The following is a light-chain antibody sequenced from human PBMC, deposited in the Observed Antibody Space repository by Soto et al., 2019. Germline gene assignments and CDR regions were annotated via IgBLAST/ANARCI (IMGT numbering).Light chain of an antibody. CDR1: SSDVGAYKY. CDR2: EVS. V-gene: IGLV2-14*01. CDR3: SSYTTSSSLYV. J-gene: IGLJ1*01. Sequence: HSALTQPASVSGSPGQSITISCTGTSSDVGAYKYVSWYQQHPGKAPKLMIYEVSNRPSGVSNRFSGSKSGNTASLTISGLQAEDEAHYYCSSYTTSSSLYVFGTGTKLTVL.